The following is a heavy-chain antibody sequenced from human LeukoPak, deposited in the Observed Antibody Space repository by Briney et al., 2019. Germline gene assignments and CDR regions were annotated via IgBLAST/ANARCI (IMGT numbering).Heavy chain of an antibody. D-gene: IGHD1-26*01. Sequence: ASVKVSCKASGYTFTSYYMHWVRQAPGQGLEWMGLINPTGDSTGYAQKFQGRVTLTRDMSTSTDYMELSSLRSEDTAIYYCARDNSVGDNAWWFDPWGQGTLVTVSS. J-gene: IGHJ5*02. CDR2: INPTGDST. V-gene: IGHV1-46*01. CDR1: GYTFTSYY. CDR3: ARDNSVGDNAWWFDP.